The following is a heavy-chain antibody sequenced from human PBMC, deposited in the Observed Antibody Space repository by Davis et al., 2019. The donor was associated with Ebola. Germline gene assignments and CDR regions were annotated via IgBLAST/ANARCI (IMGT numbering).Heavy chain of an antibody. V-gene: IGHV4-61*01. D-gene: IGHD2-2*01. Sequence: MPSETLSLTCTVSGGSVSSGSYYWSWIRQPPGKGLEWIGEINHSGSTNYNPSLKSRVTISVDTSKNQFSLKLNSVTAADTAVYYCARHSSATYNNYFDPWGPGTLVTVSS. CDR3: ARHSSATYNNYFDP. J-gene: IGHJ5*02. CDR2: INHSGST. CDR1: GGSVSSGSYY.